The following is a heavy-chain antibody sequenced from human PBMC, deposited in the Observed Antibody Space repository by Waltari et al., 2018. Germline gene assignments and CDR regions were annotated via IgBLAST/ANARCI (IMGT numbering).Heavy chain of an antibody. Sequence: QLQLQESGTGLVKPSETLSLTCSVSGGSISINRHYWVGIRQPPGQGLEWIGTRSYSGATYSSPSLNSRVTISRDTSKNQLSLKLASMTAADTAVYFCATYLGASLGTAAFDVWGQGTMVTVSS. CDR1: GGSISINRHY. V-gene: IGHV4-39*01. CDR2: RSYSGAT. J-gene: IGHJ3*01. CDR3: ATYLGASLGTAAFDV. D-gene: IGHD1-1*01.